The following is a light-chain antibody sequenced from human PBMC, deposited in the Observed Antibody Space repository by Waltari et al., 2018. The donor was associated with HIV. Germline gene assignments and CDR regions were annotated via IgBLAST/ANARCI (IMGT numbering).Light chain of an antibody. J-gene: IGLJ2*01. CDR2: DNN. CDR3: GTWDSSLSGVV. Sequence: QSVLTQPPSVSAAPGQKVTISSSGSSSNLGKNFVSWYKQLPGAAPKPLIYDNNKRPSGIPDRFSGSKSGTSATLGITGLQTGDEADYYCGTWDSSLSGVVFGGGTKLTVL. V-gene: IGLV1-51*01. CDR1: SSNLGKNF.